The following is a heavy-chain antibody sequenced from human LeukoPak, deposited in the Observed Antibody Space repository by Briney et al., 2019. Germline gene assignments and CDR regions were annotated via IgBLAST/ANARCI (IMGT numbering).Heavy chain of an antibody. CDR3: ARHVSRVIVRVTDSGYYFDY. CDR1: WVIEWCYR. J-gene: IGHJ4*02. CDR2: ISSSSSYI. D-gene: IGHD2-21*02. V-gene: IGHV3-21*01. Sequence: GGPVRLSCSAWWVIEWCYRMQGVRPAPGEGLECVSYISSSSSYIYYADSVKGRFTSSRDNAKNLLYLQMNNLRADSAPGPQRARHVSRVIVRVTDSGYYFDYWGQGTLVTVSS.